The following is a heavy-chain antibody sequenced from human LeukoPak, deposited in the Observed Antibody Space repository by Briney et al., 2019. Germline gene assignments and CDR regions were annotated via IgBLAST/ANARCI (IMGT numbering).Heavy chain of an antibody. J-gene: IGHJ6*02. CDR2: ISGSGGST. CDR3: AKAPYGSSSWYYYGMDV. Sequence: PGGSLRLSCAASGFTFSSYAMSWVRQAPGKGLEWVSAISGSGGSTYYADSVKGRFTISRDNSKNTLYLQMNSLRAEDTAVYYCAKAPYGSSSWYYYGMDVWGQGTTVTVSS. V-gene: IGHV3-23*01. CDR1: GFTFSSYA. D-gene: IGHD6-13*01.